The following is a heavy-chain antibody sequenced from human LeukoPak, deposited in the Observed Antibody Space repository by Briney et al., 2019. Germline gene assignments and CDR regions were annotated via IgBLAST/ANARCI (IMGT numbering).Heavy chain of an antibody. J-gene: IGHJ5*02. CDR3: ARASWAPTGIPGAWFDP. CDR2: IYYSGST. CDR1: GGSISSYY. Sequence: PSETLSLTCTVSGGSISSYYWSWIRQPPGKGLEWIGYIYYSGSTNYNPSLKSRVTISVDTSKNQFSLKLSSVTAADTAVYYCARASWAPTGIPGAWFDPWGQGTLVTVSS. D-gene: IGHD1-1*01. V-gene: IGHV4-59*01.